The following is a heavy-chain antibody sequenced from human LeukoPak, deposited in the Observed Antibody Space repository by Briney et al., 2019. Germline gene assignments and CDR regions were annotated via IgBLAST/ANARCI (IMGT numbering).Heavy chain of an antibody. CDR1: GGSMRSYY. J-gene: IGHJ4*02. CDR2: VYYSGTA. CDR3: ARTKSGWYYSDY. Sequence: SQTLSLTCTVSGGSMRSYYWSWIRQPPGKGLELIGYVYYSGTANYNPALESRVTILVDTSKNQFSLNLSSVTAADTAVYYCARTKSGWYYSDYWGQGTLVSVSS. D-gene: IGHD6-19*01. V-gene: IGHV4-59*08.